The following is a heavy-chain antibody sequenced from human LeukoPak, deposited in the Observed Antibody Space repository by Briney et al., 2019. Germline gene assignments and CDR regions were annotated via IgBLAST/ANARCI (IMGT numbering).Heavy chain of an antibody. CDR3: AKNLLGSEAYSWYFDL. J-gene: IGHJ2*01. D-gene: IGHD2-21*01. CDR2: ISASGGGT. V-gene: IGHV3-23*01. CDR1: GFACSNDA. Sequence: PGGSLRLSCTASGFACSNDAMSWVRQAPGKGLEWVSSISASGGGTVYADSVKGRVTISRDNSRNTLYLQMNSLRAEDTAVYSCAKNLLGSEAYSWYFDLWGRGTLVTVSS.